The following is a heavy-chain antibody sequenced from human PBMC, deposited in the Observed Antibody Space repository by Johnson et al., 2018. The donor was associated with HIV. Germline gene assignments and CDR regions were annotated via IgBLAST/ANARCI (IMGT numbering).Heavy chain of an antibody. V-gene: IGHV3-23*04. J-gene: IGHJ3*02. D-gene: IGHD2-2*01. CDR3: ARGLGSRSAFDI. Sequence: VQLVESGGGLVQPGGSLRLSCAASGFTFSSYAMAWVRQAPGKGLEWVSTISGSGSSTHYADSVKGRFTISRDNSRNTMYLQMNSLRAEDTAVYYCARGLGSRSAFDIWGQGTMVTVSS. CDR2: ISGSGSST. CDR1: GFTFSSYA.